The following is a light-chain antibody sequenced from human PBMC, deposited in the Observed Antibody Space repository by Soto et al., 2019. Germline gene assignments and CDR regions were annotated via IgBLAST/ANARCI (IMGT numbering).Light chain of an antibody. CDR3: QHYNRWPHMLA. J-gene: IGKJ4*01. Sequence: DIVLTQSPGTLSLSPGERGTPSCRASQSVGSNLAWYQHKPGQAPRLLIYDASTRATGVPATFSGSGSGTEFTLTISSLQSDDFAIYYCQHYNRWPHMLAFGGGTKVDIK. CDR1: QSVGSN. CDR2: DAS. V-gene: IGKV3-15*01.